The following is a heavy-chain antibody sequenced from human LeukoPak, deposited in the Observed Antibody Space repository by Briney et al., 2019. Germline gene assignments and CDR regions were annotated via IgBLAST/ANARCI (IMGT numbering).Heavy chain of an antibody. J-gene: IGHJ4*02. D-gene: IGHD3-22*01. Sequence: ASVKVSCKASGYTFTSYGISWVRQAPGQGLEWMGWISAYNGNTNYAQNFQRRLTMTADTSTSTAYMELRGLRSDDTAVYYCARDLMYYYNSVSYHFDYWGQGTLVTVSS. CDR2: ISAYNGNT. CDR3: ARDLMYYYNSVSYHFDY. CDR1: GYTFTSYG. V-gene: IGHV1-18*01.